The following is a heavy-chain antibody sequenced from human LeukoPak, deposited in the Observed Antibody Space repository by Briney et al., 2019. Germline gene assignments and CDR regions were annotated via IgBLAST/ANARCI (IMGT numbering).Heavy chain of an antibody. D-gene: IGHD5-24*01. J-gene: IGHJ4*02. CDR1: GFTFSSYA. V-gene: IGHV3-23*01. CDR2: ISGSDGTT. Sequence: GGSLRLSCAASGFTFSSYAMSWVRQAPGKGLEWVSSISGSDGTTYYADSVKGRFTISRDNSKNTLYLQMNSLRAEDTAVYYCARDYGRDGYNFFSYFDYWGQGTLVTVSS. CDR3: ARDYGRDGYNFFSYFDY.